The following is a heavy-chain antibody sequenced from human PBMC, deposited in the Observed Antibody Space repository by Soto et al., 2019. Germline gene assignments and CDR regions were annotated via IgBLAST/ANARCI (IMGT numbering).Heavy chain of an antibody. V-gene: IGHV4-59*01. CDR1: SGSISDYN. CDR3: ARGIGLDY. J-gene: IGHJ4*02. CDR2: IQYSGST. Sequence: PSETLSLTCTVSSGSISDYNWSWIRQPPGKGLEWIGYIQYSGSTIYNPSLKSRVTISVDTSKNQFSLKLNSVTAADTAVYYCARGIGLDYWGQGTLVTVSS.